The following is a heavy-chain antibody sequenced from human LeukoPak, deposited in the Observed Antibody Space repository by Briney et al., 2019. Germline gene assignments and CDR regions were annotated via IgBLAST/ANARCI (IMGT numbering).Heavy chain of an antibody. CDR2: MNPNSGNT. Sequence: ASVKVSCKASGYTFTSYDINWVRQATGQGLEWMGWMNPNSGNTGYAQKFQGRVTMTRNTSISTAYMELSSLRSEDTAVYYCARVSYCSGGSCYPNWFDPWGQGTLVTVSS. V-gene: IGHV1-8*01. CDR1: GYTFTSYD. J-gene: IGHJ5*02. D-gene: IGHD2-15*01. CDR3: ARVSYCSGGSCYPNWFDP.